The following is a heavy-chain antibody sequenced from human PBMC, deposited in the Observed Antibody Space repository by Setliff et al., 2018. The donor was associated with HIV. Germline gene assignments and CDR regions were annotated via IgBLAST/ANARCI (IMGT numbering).Heavy chain of an antibody. V-gene: IGHV1-69*10. CDR3: ARSIKYYYDSSGYYNLDY. CDR2: IIPILGIA. Sequence: ASVKVSCKASGGTFSSYTISWVRQAPGQGLEWMGGIIPILGIANYAQKFQGKVTITADKSTSTAYMELSSLRSEDTAVYYCARSIKYYYDSSGYYNLDYWGQGTLVTVSS. D-gene: IGHD3-22*01. CDR1: GGTFSSYT. J-gene: IGHJ4*02.